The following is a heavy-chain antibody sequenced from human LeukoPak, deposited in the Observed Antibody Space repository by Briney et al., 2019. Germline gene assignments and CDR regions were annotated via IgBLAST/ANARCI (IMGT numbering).Heavy chain of an antibody. CDR3: ARDPDYYDSSGSSGYFDL. CDR1: GGSISRYY. CDR2: IYYSGST. Sequence: PSETLSFTCTVSGGSISRYYWSWIRQPPGTGLEWIGYIYYSGSTNYNPSLKSRVTISVDTSKNQFSLKLSSVTAADTAVYYCARDPDYYDSSGSSGYFDLWGRGTLVTVSS. D-gene: IGHD3-22*01. V-gene: IGHV4-59*01. J-gene: IGHJ2*01.